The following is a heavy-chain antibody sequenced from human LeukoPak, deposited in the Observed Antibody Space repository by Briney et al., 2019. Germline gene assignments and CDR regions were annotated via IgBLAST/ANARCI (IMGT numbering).Heavy chain of an antibody. D-gene: IGHD3-22*01. J-gene: IGHJ4*02. CDR1: RYPFNIYS. CDR3: ARSAETKRYYYEDY. Sequence: GGPQTLSCGASRYPFNIYSMNWVRQATEKALEWVSSISSGGVYIDYADSVKGRFTISRDNAKNSLYLQMNSLRAEDTAVYYCARSAETKRYYYEDYWGQGTLVTVSS. CDR2: ISSGGVYI. V-gene: IGHV3-21*01.